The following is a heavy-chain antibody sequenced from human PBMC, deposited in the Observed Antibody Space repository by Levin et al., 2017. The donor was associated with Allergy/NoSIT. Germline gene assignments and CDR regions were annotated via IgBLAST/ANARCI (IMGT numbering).Heavy chain of an antibody. V-gene: IGHV3-53*01. D-gene: IGHD3-22*01. Sequence: LAGGSLRLSCAASDFTVSSHYMSWVRQAPGKGLEWVSVIYSGGSTYYADSVKGRFIISRDNSKNTLYLQMNSLRAEDTAVYYCAGRHSSGSAAFDIWGQGTMVTVSS. CDR2: IYSGGST. CDR1: DFTVSSHY. CDR3: AGRHSSGSAAFDI. J-gene: IGHJ3*02.